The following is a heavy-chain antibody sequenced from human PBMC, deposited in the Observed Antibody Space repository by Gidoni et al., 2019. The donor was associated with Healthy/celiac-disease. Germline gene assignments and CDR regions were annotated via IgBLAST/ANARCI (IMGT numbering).Heavy chain of an antibody. CDR1: GFTFRSYA. D-gene: IGHD1-20*01. V-gene: IGHV3-23*01. J-gene: IGHJ4*02. Sequence: EVQMLETGGGLVQPGGSLRLSCSDSGFTFRSYAMSWVRQAPGKGLEWVAAISGSGGSTYYADSVKGRFTISRDNSKNTLYLQMNSLRAEDTAVYYCAKEFGRGITGTVGYFDYWGQGTLVTVSS. CDR2: ISGSGGST. CDR3: AKEFGRGITGTVGYFDY.